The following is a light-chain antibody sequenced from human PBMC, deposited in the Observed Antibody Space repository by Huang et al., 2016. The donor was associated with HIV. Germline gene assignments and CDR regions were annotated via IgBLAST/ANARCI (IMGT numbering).Light chain of an antibody. Sequence: EIVLTQSPGTLSLSPGERGTLSCRASQSVSSSNLAWYQQKPGQAPRLLIYDASSRATGIPDRVSGSGYGTEFTLIISRLEPEDIAVYYCQQYDSSGGFGQGTKVEIK. CDR2: DAS. CDR1: QSVSSSN. CDR3: QQYDSSGG. J-gene: IGKJ1*01. V-gene: IGKV3-20*01.